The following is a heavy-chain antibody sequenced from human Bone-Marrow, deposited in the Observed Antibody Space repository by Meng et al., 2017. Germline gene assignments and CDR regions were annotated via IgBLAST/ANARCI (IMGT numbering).Heavy chain of an antibody. D-gene: IGHD6-25*01. V-gene: IGHV1-2*02. Sequence: ASVKVSCKASGYTFTGYYMHWVRQAPGQGLEWMGWINPNSGGTNYAQKFQGRVTMTRDTSISTAYMELSRLNSDDTAVYYCSRAGNPPAAGEFDYWGQGTLVTVSS. J-gene: IGHJ4*02. CDR1: GYTFTGYY. CDR2: INPNSGGT. CDR3: SRAGNPPAAGEFDY.